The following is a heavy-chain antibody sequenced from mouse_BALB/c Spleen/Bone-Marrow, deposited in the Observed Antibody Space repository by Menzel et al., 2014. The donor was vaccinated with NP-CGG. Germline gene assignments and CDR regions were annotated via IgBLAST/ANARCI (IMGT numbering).Heavy chain of an antibody. J-gene: IGHJ1*01. V-gene: IGHV5-17*02. D-gene: IGHD1-1*01. CDR2: ISSGSSTI. Sequence: EVKVVESGGGLVQPGGSRKLSCAASGLTFSSFGMHWVRQAPEKGLEWVAYISSGSSTIYYADTVKGRFTISRDNPKNTLFLQMTSLRSEDTAMYYCARPFYYHFDVWGAGTTVTVSS. CDR3: ARPFYYHFDV. CDR1: GLTFSSFG.